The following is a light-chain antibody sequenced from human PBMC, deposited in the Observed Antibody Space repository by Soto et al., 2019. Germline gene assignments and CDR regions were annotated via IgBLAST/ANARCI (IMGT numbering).Light chain of an antibody. Sequence: EVVLTQSPGTLSLSPGERATLSCRASQSVSSTYLAWYQQKPGQAPRLLMFRTSSRATGFPARFSGSGSGTDFTLSISSLQPEDFATYYCQQLYTYPYTFGQGTKVDIK. CDR2: RTS. J-gene: IGKJ2*01. CDR3: QQLYTYPYT. V-gene: IGKV3-20*01. CDR1: QSVSSTY.